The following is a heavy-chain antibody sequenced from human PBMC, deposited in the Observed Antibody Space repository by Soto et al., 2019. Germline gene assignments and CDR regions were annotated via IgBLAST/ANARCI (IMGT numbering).Heavy chain of an antibody. CDR3: AREGVGAAFFDY. V-gene: IGHV3-7*01. D-gene: IGHD1-26*01. CDR2: IKQDGSEK. CDR1: GFTLSSYW. Sequence: GGSLRLSCAASGFTLSSYWKRWVRQAPGKGLEWVANIKQDGSEKYYVDSVKGRVTMAREQAKNSLYLQMNSLRAEDPAVYYCAREGVGAAFFDYWGQGTLVTVSS. J-gene: IGHJ4*02.